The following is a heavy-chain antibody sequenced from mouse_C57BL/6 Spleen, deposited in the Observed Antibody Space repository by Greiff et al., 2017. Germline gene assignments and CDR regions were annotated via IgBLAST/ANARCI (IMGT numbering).Heavy chain of an antibody. CDR2: IDPSDSYT. CDR3: ARHYGLCFDY. D-gene: IGHD1-2*01. CDR1: GYTFTSYW. J-gene: IGHJ2*01. V-gene: IGHV1-69*01. Sequence: QVQLKQPGAELVMPGASVKLSCKASGYTFTSYWMHWVKQRPGQGLEWIGEIDPSDSYTNYNQKFKGKSTLTVDKSSSTAYMQLSSLTSEDSAVYYCARHYGLCFDYWGQGTTLTVSS.